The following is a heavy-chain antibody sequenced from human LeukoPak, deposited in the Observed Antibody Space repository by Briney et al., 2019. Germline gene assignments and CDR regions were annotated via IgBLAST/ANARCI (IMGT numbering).Heavy chain of an antibody. D-gene: IGHD3-22*01. J-gene: IGHJ4*02. V-gene: IGHV3-23*01. CDR3: AKGPHVGSGYHPDY. Sequence: SGGSLRLSCAASGFTFSSYAMSWVRQAPGKGLEWVSAISGSGGSTYYADSVKGRFTISRDNSKNTLYLQMNSLRAEDTAVYYCAKGPHVGSGYHPDYWGQGNLVTVSS. CDR2: ISGSGGST. CDR1: GFTFSSYA.